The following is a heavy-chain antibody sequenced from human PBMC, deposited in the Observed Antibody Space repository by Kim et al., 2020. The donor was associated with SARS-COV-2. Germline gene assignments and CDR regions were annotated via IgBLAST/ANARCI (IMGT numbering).Heavy chain of an antibody. CDR2: IYYSGST. V-gene: IGHV4-31*03. CDR3: ARARAQTTVTIFDY. D-gene: IGHD4-17*01. Sequence: SETLSLTCTVSGGSISSGGYYWSWIRQQPGKGLEWIGYIYYSGSTYYNPSLKSRVTISVDTSKNQFSLKLSSVTAADTAVYYCARARAQTTVTIFDYWGQGTRVTLSS. CDR1: GGSISSGGYY. J-gene: IGHJ4*02.